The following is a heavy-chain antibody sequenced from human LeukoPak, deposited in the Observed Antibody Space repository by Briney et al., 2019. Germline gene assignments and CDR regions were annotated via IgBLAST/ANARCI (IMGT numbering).Heavy chain of an antibody. CDR2: ISGSGGST. J-gene: IGHJ6*02. D-gene: IGHD3-3*01. Sequence: GGSLRLSCAASGFAFSSYAMSWVRQAPGKGLEWVSAISGSGGSTYYADSVKGRFTISRDNSKNTLYLQMNSLRAEDTAVYYCAKGSSIYDFWSGRVMDVWGQGTTVTVSS. CDR1: GFAFSSYA. CDR3: AKGSSIYDFWSGRVMDV. V-gene: IGHV3-23*01.